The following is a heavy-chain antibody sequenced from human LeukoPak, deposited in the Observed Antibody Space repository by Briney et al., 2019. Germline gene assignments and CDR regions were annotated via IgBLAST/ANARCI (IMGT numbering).Heavy chain of an antibody. Sequence: GGSLRLSCAASGFTFSSYSMNWVRQAPGKGLEWIAFIRGRSDTTYYADSVQGRFTIPRDNAEDSVYLQMNSLRVEDTAVYYCARTYDFGIGPPGDAFDNWGQGTLVTVFS. CDR3: ARTYDFGIGPPGDAFDN. CDR2: IRGRSDTT. V-gene: IGHV3-48*01. D-gene: IGHD3-3*01. CDR1: GFTFSSYS. J-gene: IGHJ3*02.